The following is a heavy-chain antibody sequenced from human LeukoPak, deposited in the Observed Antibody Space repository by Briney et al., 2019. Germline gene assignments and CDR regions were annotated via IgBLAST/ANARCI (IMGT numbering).Heavy chain of an antibody. CDR2: IIPIFGTA. CDR3: ARDPRWLQGYFQH. J-gene: IGHJ1*01. Sequence: SVKVSCKASGGTFSSYAISWVRQAPGQGLEWMGGIIPIFGTANYAQKFQGRVTITADESTSTAYMELSRLRSDDTAVYYCARDPRWLQGYFQHWGQGTLVTVSS. V-gene: IGHV1-69*13. D-gene: IGHD5-24*01. CDR1: GGTFSSYA.